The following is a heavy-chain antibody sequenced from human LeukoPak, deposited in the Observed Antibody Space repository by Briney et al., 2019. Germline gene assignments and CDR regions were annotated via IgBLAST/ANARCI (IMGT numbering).Heavy chain of an antibody. J-gene: IGHJ4*02. Sequence: GRPLRLSCAASGFTFSSYAMHWVRQAPGKGLEWVAVISYDGSNKYYADSVKGRFTISRDNSKNTLYLQMNSLRAEDTAVYYCARERRGSFDYWGRGTLVTVSS. CDR1: GFTFSSYA. D-gene: IGHD3-10*01. CDR3: ARERRGSFDY. V-gene: IGHV3-30*04. CDR2: ISYDGSNK.